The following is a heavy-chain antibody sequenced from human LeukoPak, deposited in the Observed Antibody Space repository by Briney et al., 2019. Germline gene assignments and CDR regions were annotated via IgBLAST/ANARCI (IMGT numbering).Heavy chain of an antibody. D-gene: IGHD6-19*01. Sequence: SLRLSCAASGFTFSSYGMHWVRQAPGKGLEWVAVIWYDGSNKYYADSVKGRFTISRDNSKNTLYLQMNSLRAEDTAVYYCARDRVSAVASGGFDPWGQGTLVTVSS. V-gene: IGHV3-33*01. CDR3: ARDRVSAVASGGFDP. CDR1: GFTFSSYG. J-gene: IGHJ5*02. CDR2: IWYDGSNK.